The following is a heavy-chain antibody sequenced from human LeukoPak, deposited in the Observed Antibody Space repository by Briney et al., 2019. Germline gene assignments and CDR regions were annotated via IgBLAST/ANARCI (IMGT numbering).Heavy chain of an antibody. CDR1: GYTFTNYG. CDR2: ITAYNANT. D-gene: IGHD6-19*01. V-gene: IGHV1-18*01. Sequence: VASVKVSCKASGYTFTNYGIGWVRQAPGQGLEWMGWITAYNANTNSAQKIQGRVTMTTDTSTNTAYMELRSLTSDDTAVYYCARGSVAGTREFDYWGQGTLVTVSS. J-gene: IGHJ4*02. CDR3: ARGSVAGTREFDY.